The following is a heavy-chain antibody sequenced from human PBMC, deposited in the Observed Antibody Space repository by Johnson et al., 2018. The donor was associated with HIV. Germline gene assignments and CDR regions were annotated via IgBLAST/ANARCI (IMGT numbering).Heavy chain of an antibody. CDR3: ARGSRYTYDNVDAYLLHAFDF. J-gene: IGHJ3*01. CDR2: IGTAGDT. Sequence: EVQLVESGGGVVRPGGSLRLSCAASGFTFDDYGMSWVCQAQGKGLEWVSAIGTAGDTYYPGSVKGRFTISRENAKNSLYLQMNSLRAEDTAVYYCARGSRYTYDNVDAYLLHAFDF. D-gene: IGHD3-10*02. CDR1: GFTFDDYG. V-gene: IGHV3-13*01.